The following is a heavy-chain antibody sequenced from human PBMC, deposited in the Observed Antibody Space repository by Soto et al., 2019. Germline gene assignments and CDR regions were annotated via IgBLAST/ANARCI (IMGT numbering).Heavy chain of an antibody. V-gene: IGHV3-23*01. CDR2: ISGSGGST. CDR1: GFTFSSYA. J-gene: IGHJ4*02. D-gene: IGHD5-18*01. CDR3: AKAYQVYGDTAMPTDY. Sequence: EVQLLESGGGWVQPGGSLRLSCAASGFTFSSYAMSWVRQAPGKGLEWVSAISGSGGSTYYADSVKGRFTISRDNSKNTLYLQMNSLRAEDTAVYYCAKAYQVYGDTAMPTDYWGQGTLVTVSS.